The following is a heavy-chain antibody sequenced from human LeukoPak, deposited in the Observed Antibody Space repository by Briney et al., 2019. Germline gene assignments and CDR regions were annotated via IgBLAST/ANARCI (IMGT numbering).Heavy chain of an antibody. CDR3: AKVLSIFGVVNPDYFDY. Sequence: GGSLRLSCAASGFTFSSYAMSWVRQAPGKGLEWVSAISGSGGSTYYADSVKGRFTISRDNSKNTLYLQMNSLRAEDTAVYYCAKVLSIFGVVNPDYFDYWVQGTLVTVSS. CDR1: GFTFSSYA. D-gene: IGHD3-3*01. J-gene: IGHJ4*02. CDR2: ISGSGGST. V-gene: IGHV3-23*01.